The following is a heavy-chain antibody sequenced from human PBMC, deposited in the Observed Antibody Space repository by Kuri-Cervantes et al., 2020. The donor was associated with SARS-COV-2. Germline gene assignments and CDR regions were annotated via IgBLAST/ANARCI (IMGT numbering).Heavy chain of an antibody. J-gene: IGHJ6*03. CDR2: INSDGSVA. CDR1: GFTFSSYE. V-gene: IGHV3-74*01. CDR3: ARVETSHYSSYYMDV. Sequence: GESLKISCAASGFTFSSYEMNWVRQAPGKGLVWVSRINSDGSVASYPDSVEGRFTISRDNAKNTLSLQMNSLSAEDTAVYFCARVETSHYSSYYMDVWGKGTTVTVSS.